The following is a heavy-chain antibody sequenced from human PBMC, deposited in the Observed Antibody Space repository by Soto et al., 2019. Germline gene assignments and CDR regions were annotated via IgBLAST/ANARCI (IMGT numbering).Heavy chain of an antibody. CDR1: GYTFTSYA. CDR2: INAGNGNT. J-gene: IGHJ4*02. V-gene: IGHV1-3*01. Sequence: ASVKVSCKASGYTFTSYAMHWVRQAPGQRLEWMGWINAGNGNTKYSQKFQGRVTITRDTSASTAYMELSSLRSEDTAVHYCARTAQISRIQQLVLGYWGQGTLVTVSS. D-gene: IGHD6-13*01. CDR3: ARTAQISRIQQLVLGY.